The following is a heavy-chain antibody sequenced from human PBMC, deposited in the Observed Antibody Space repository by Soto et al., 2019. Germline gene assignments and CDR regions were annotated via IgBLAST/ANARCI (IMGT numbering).Heavy chain of an antibody. Sequence: QVQLQESGPGLVKPSETLSLTCTVSGGSISSYYWSWIRQPPGKGLEWIGYIYYSGSTNYNPSLKSPVTISVDTSKNQFSLKLSSVTAADTAVYYCARVGSGSYYDAFDIWGQGTMVTVSS. CDR2: IYYSGST. CDR1: GGSISSYY. D-gene: IGHD1-26*01. V-gene: IGHV4-59*01. CDR3: ARVGSGSYYDAFDI. J-gene: IGHJ3*02.